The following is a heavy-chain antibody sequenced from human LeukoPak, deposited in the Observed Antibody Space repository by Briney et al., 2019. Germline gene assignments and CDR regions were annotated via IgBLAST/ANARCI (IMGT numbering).Heavy chain of an antibody. J-gene: IGHJ3*02. D-gene: IGHD3-10*01. CDR2: ISSSSSYI. CDR1: GFTFSSYS. CDR3: ARDRVGENAFDI. Sequence: GGSLRLSCAASGFTFSSYSMNWVHQAPGKGLEWVSSISSSSSYIYYADSVKGRFTISRDNAKNSLYLQMNSLRAEDTAVYYCARDRVGENAFDIWGQGTMVTVSS. V-gene: IGHV3-21*01.